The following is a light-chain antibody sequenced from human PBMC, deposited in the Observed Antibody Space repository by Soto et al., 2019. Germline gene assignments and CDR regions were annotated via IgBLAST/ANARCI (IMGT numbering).Light chain of an antibody. J-gene: IGLJ1*01. CDR3: CSYAGSFTFV. CDR1: RSDVGTFKY. V-gene: IGLV2-11*01. CDR2: DVS. Sequence: QSALTQPRSVSGSPGQSVTISCTGARSDVGTFKYVTWYQQHPGKAPKLITFDVSNRPSGVPDRFSGSKSGNTAYLTISGLQAEDEADYYCCSYAGSFTFVFGTGTKLTVL.